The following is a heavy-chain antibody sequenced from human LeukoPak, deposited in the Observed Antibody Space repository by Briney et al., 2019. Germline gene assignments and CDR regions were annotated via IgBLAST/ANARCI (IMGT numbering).Heavy chain of an antibody. CDR2: FVPEDAET. CDR3: ATHTIAGVVTYAFQI. J-gene: IGHJ3*02. CDR1: GYTGIELS. Sequence: GASVKVSCKLSGYTGIELSMHWVRQAPGKGLEWMGGFVPEDAETIYAQKFQGRVTMTEDPSTDTAYMELSSLTSEDTAVYYCATHTIAGVVTYAFQIWGRGTLVTVSS. V-gene: IGHV1-24*01. D-gene: IGHD3-3*01.